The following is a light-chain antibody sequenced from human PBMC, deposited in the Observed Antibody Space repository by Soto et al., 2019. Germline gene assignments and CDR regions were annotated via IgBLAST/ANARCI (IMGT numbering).Light chain of an antibody. Sequence: IVLTQSPATLSLSPGERATLSCRASQSVTSSYLAWYQHKPGQAPRRLIYGASSRATGIPDSFSGSGSGTDFTLTISRLEPEDFAVYFCQQYGSSPFTFGPGTKVDIK. CDR3: QQYGSSPFT. CDR1: QSVTSSY. CDR2: GAS. V-gene: IGKV3-20*01. J-gene: IGKJ3*01.